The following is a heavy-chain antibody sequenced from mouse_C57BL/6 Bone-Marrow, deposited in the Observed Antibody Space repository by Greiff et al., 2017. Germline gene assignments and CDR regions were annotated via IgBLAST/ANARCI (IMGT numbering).Heavy chain of an antibody. V-gene: IGHV1-55*01. CDR1: GYTFTSYW. Sequence: VQLQQPGAELVKPGASVKMSCKASGYTFTSYWITWVKQRPGQGLEWIGDIYPGSGSTNYNEKFKSKATLTVDTSSSTAYMQLSSLTSEDSAVYYCARGSDFITTVVATPDYWGQGTTLTVSS. D-gene: IGHD1-1*01. CDR3: ARGSDFITTVVATPDY. CDR2: IYPGSGST. J-gene: IGHJ2*01.